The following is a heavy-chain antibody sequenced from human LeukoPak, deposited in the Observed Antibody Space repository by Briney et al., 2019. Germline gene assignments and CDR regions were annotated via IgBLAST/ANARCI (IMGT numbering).Heavy chain of an antibody. V-gene: IGHV3-11*06. CDR1: GFTFSDHY. Sequence: GGSLRLSCAASGFTFSDHYMGWIRQAPGKGLEWVSYISSSSSYTNYADSVKGRFTISRDNAKNSLYLQMNSLRAEDTAVYCCASRGYSYGYAFDIWGQGTMVTVSS. J-gene: IGHJ3*02. CDR3: ASRGYSYGYAFDI. D-gene: IGHD5-18*01. CDR2: ISSSSSYT.